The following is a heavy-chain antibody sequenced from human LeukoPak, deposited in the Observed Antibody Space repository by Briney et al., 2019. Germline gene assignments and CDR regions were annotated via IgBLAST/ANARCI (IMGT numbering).Heavy chain of an antibody. CDR3: ARDLGDGYNYPFDY. CDR1: GFTFSSYG. D-gene: IGHD5-24*01. J-gene: IGHJ4*02. Sequence: GRSLRLSCAASGFTFSSYGMHWVRQAPGKGLEWVAVIWYDGSNKYYADSVKGRFTISRDNSKNTLYLQMNSLRAEDTAVYYCARDLGDGYNYPFDYWGQGTLVTVSS. CDR2: IWYDGSNK. V-gene: IGHV3-33*01.